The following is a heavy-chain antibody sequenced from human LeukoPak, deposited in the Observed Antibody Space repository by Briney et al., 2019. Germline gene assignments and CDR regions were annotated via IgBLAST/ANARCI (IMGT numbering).Heavy chain of an antibody. V-gene: IGHV3-7*01. D-gene: IGHD3-3*01. CDR1: GFTFSSYW. J-gene: IGHJ4*02. CDR3: AGEGYDFWSGYYNSFDY. Sequence: GGSLRLSCAASGFTFSSYWMSWVRQAPGKGLEWVANIKQDGSEKYYVDSVKGRFTISRDSAKNSLYLQMNSLRAEDTAVYYCAGEGYDFWSGYYNSFDYWGQGTLVTVSS. CDR2: IKQDGSEK.